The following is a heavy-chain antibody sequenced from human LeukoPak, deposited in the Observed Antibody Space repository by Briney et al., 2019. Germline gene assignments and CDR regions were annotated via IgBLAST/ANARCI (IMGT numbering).Heavy chain of an antibody. V-gene: IGHV1-69*13. Sequence: SVKVSCKASGGTFSSYAISWVRQAPGQGPEWMGGIIPIFGTANYAQKFQGRVTITADESTSTAYMELSSLRSEDTAVYYCARGEGQYQLLLGYWGQGTLVTVSS. J-gene: IGHJ4*02. CDR1: GGTFSSYA. D-gene: IGHD2-2*01. CDR3: ARGEGQYQLLLGY. CDR2: IIPIFGTA.